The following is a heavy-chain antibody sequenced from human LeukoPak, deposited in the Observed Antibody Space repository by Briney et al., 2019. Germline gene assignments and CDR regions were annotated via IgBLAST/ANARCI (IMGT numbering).Heavy chain of an antibody. V-gene: IGHV4-4*02. J-gene: IGHJ4*02. CDR2: IYHSGNT. Sequence: PSETLSLTCVVSGDSISSSNWWSWVRQPPGKGLEWIGEIYHSGNTNYNPSLKSRVVMSVDKSKNQFSLKLSSVTAADTAVYYCVSHEGYYFNCWGQGTLVTVSS. CDR1: GDSISSSNW. CDR3: VSHEGYYFNC.